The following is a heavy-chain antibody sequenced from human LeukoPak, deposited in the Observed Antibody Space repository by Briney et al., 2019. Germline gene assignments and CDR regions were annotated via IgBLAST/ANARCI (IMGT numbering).Heavy chain of an antibody. V-gene: IGHV4-59*01. CDR3: ARTGPDTAIGGDAFDI. J-gene: IGHJ3*02. CDR1: GGSISSYY. CDR2: IYYSGST. Sequence: PSETLSLTCTVSGGSISSYYWGWIRQPPGKGLEWIGYIYYSGSTNYNPSLKSRVTISVDTSKNQFSLKLSSVTAADTAVYYCARTGPDTAIGGDAFDIWGQGTMVTVSS. D-gene: IGHD5-18*01.